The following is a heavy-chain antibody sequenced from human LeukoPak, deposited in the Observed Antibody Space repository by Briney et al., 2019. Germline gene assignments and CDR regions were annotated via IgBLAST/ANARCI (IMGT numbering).Heavy chain of an antibody. Sequence: GGSLGLSCAGSGFTFSNAWMNWVRQAPGKGLEWVGRIKSKYDGGTTDYAAPVKGRFTISRDDSKNTVFLQMNSLKTEDTALYYCATGGYYFDYWGQGTLVTVSS. CDR2: IKSKYDGGTT. V-gene: IGHV3-15*01. CDR3: ATGGYYFDY. CDR1: GFTFSNAW. J-gene: IGHJ4*02.